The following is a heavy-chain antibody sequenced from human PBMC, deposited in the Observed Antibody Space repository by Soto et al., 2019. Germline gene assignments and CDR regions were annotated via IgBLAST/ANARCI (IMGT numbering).Heavy chain of an antibody. V-gene: IGHV4-39*01. Sequence: ETLSLTCTVSGGSISSSSYYWGWIRQPPGKGLEWIGSIYYSGSTYYNPSLKSRVTISVDTSKNQFSLKLSSVTAADTAVYYCAGITYYYDSSGFFFDYWGQGTLVTVSS. CDR3: AGITYYYDSSGFFFDY. CDR2: IYYSGST. CDR1: GGSISSSSYY. D-gene: IGHD3-22*01. J-gene: IGHJ4*02.